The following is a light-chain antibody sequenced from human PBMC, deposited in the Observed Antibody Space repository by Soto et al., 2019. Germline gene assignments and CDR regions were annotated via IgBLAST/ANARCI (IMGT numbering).Light chain of an antibody. CDR1: QSITFW. V-gene: IGKV1-5*03. CDR3: QHCSSYPLS. J-gene: IGKJ4*01. Sequence: DIQMTQSPSTLSASVGDRVTITCRASQSITFWLAWYQKKPGKAPKLLISRASTLESGVPSRFSGSGFGTEFTLTISSLQPDDFATYFCQHCSSYPLSFGGGTKVEIK. CDR2: RAS.